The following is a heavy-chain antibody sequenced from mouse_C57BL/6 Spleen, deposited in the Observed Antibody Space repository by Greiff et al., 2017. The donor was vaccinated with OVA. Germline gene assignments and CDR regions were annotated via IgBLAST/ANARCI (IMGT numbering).Heavy chain of an antibody. D-gene: IGHD1-1*01. CDR2: IDPSDSYT. CDR3: ARNTYGSSYVYFDY. Sequence: QVQLQQPGAELVKPGASVKLSCKASGYTFTSYWMQWVKQRPGQGLEWIGEIDPSDSYTNYNQKFKGKATLTVDNSSSTAYMPLSSLTSEDSAVYYCARNTYGSSYVYFDYWGQGTTLTVSS. CDR1: GYTFTSYW. V-gene: IGHV1-50*01. J-gene: IGHJ2*01.